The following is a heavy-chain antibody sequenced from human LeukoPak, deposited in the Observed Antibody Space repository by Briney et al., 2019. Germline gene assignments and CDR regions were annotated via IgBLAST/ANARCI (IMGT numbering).Heavy chain of an antibody. D-gene: IGHD1-26*01. CDR3: ASRALPQAAFDI. Sequence: ASVKVSCKASGGTFSSYAISWVRQAPGQGLEWMGGIIPIFGTANYAQKFQGRVTITADESTSTAYMELSSLRSEDTAVYYCASRALPQAAFDIWGQGTMVTVSS. CDR2: IIPIFGTA. CDR1: GGTFSSYA. J-gene: IGHJ3*02. V-gene: IGHV1-69*13.